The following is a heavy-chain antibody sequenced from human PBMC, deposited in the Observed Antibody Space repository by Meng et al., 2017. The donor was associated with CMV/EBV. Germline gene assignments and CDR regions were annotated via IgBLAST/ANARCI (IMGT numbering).Heavy chain of an antibody. CDR3: AILTSTVPR. Sequence: LRLSCAASGFTLSRYWMHWVRQAPGKGLVWVSRINSDGSSIRYADSVKGRFTISRDNAKNTVYLQMDSLRAEDTAVYYCAILTSTVPRWGQGTLVTVSS. CDR1: GFTLSRYW. D-gene: IGHD4-17*01. J-gene: IGHJ4*02. V-gene: IGHV3-74*01. CDR2: INSDGSSI.